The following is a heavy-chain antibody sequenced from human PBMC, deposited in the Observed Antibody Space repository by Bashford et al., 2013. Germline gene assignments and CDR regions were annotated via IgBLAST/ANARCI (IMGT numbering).Heavy chain of an antibody. CDR1: GGSINNAGYS. V-gene: IGHV4-30-2*01. J-gene: IGHJ4*02. CDR3: ARGSVVTAKAHPPNLDY. Sequence: TLSLTFAVSGGSINNAGYSWSWVRQPPGKGLEWIGHITHSGDTYYNPSLKSRVTISVDRSKNQFSLKLSSVTAADTAVYYCARGSVVTAKAHPPNLDYWGQGTLVTVSS. D-gene: IGHD2-21*02. CDR2: ITHSGDT.